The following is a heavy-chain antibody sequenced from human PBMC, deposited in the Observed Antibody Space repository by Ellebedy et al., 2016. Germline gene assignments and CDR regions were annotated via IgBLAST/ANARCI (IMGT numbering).Heavy chain of an antibody. CDR3: ARDVSLYSSSPSFDF. J-gene: IGHJ4*02. Sequence: SETLSLXXTVSGGSVDTYYWTWIRQPPGQGLEWIGYVFYGGSTKYNSSLRSRVPISLDTSKNQFSLKVTSVAAANTAVYYCARDVSLYSSSPSFDFWGQGTLVTVSS. CDR1: GGSVDTYY. CDR2: VFYGGST. V-gene: IGHV4-59*02. D-gene: IGHD6-6*01.